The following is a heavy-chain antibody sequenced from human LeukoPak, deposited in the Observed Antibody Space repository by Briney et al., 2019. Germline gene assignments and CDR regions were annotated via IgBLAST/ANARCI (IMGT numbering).Heavy chain of an antibody. J-gene: IGHJ4*02. V-gene: IGHV3-23*01. Sequence: GGSLRLSCAASGFTFSSYAMSWVRQARGKALEWVSAISGSGGSTYYADSVKGRFTISRDNSKNTLYLQMNSLRAEDTAVYYCAKDLYYYDSSGYYYVSGNFDYWGQGTLVTVSS. D-gene: IGHD3-22*01. CDR1: GFTFSSYA. CDR3: AKDLYYYDSSGYYYVSGNFDY. CDR2: ISGSGGST.